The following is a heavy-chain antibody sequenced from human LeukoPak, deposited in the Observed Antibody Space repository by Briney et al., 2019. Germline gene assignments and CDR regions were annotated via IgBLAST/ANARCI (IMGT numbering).Heavy chain of an antibody. CDR2: ISWNSGSI. D-gene: IGHD2-2*01. CDR3: AKAHCSSTSCYAGY. Sequence: PGGSLRLSCAASGFTFDDYAMHWVRQAPGKGLEWVSGISWNSGSIGYADSVKGRFTISRDNAKNSLYLQMNSLRAEDTALYYCAKAHCSSTSCYAGYWGQGTLVTVSS. CDR1: GFTFDDYA. J-gene: IGHJ4*02. V-gene: IGHV3-9*01.